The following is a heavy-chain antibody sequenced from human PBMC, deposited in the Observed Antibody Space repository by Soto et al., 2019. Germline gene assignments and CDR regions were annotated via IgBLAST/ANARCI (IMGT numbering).Heavy chain of an antibody. Sequence: QVQLVQSGAEVKKPGSSVKVSCKASGGTFDTFAFSWVQQAPGQGLGWLGGFIPVLGRQNYAQRFQARVSASADGSTSTAFMELSSLNSDDTAVYYCARGPWTQEGPKYYFDFWGQGTRVTVSS. CDR3: ARGPWTQEGPKYYFDF. CDR1: GGTFDTFA. CDR2: FIPVLGRQ. D-gene: IGHD5-18*01. J-gene: IGHJ4*02. V-gene: IGHV1-69*01.